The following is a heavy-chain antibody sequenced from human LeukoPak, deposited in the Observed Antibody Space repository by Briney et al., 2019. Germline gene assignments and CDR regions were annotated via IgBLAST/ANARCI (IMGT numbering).Heavy chain of an antibody. CDR3: AREGSGPQDWFDP. CDR1: GYTFTSYA. D-gene: IGHD3-10*01. Sequence: GASVKVSCKASGYTFTSYAMHWVRQAPGQRLEWMGWINAGNGNTKYSQKFQGRVTITRDTSASTTYMELSSLRSEDTAVYYCAREGSGPQDWFDPWGQGTLVTVSS. J-gene: IGHJ5*02. V-gene: IGHV1-3*01. CDR2: INAGNGNT.